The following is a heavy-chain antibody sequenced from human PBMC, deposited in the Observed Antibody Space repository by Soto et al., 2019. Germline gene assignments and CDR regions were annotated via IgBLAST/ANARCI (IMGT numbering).Heavy chain of an antibody. V-gene: IGHV3-53*02. J-gene: IGHJ6*02. D-gene: IGHD4-17*01. CDR1: GFTVSSNY. CDR2: IYSGGST. CDR3: SRDLGYGGNRGDGMDV. Sequence: EVQLVETGGGLIQPGGSLRLSCAASGFTVSSNYMSWVRQAPGKGLEWVSVIYSGGSTYYTDSVKGRFTISRDNSKTTLYLQMNSLRAEDTAVYYCSRDLGYGGNRGDGMDVWGQGTTVTVSS.